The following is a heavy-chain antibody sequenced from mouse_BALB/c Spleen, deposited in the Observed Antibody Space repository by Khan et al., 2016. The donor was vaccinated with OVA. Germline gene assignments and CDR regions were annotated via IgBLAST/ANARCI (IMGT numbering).Heavy chain of an antibody. V-gene: IGHV3-2*02. CDR2: ISYSGST. Sequence: EVKLLESGPGLVKPSQSLSLTCTVTGYSITSDYAWNWIRQFPGNKLEWMGYISYSGSTSYNPSLKSRISITLDTSKNQFFLQLNSVTTEDTATYYCARSIMANWGQGTTLTVSS. CDR1: GYSITSDYA. J-gene: IGHJ2*01. CDR3: ARSIMAN.